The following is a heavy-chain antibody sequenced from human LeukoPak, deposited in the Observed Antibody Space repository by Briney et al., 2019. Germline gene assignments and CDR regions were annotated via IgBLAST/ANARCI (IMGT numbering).Heavy chain of an antibody. CDR1: GFTFSSYA. V-gene: IGHV3-23*01. Sequence: GGSLRLSCAASGFTFSSYAMSWVRQAPGKGLEWVSSISGSGDFTYSADSVKGRFTISRDNSKNTVYLQMNSLRVEDTAVYYCAKDGRTYYYGSGSYFGWFDPWGQGTLVTVSS. CDR3: AKDGRTYYYGSGSYFGWFDP. J-gene: IGHJ5*02. D-gene: IGHD3-10*01. CDR2: ISGSGDFT.